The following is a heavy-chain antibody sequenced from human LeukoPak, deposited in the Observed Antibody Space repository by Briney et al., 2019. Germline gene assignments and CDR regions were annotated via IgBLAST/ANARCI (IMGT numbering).Heavy chain of an antibody. CDR1: GYSISSGYY. Sequence: PSETLSLTCTVSGYSISSGYYWGWIRQPPGKGLEWIGSIYHSGSTYYNPSLKSRLTISADTSKNQFSLKLSSVTAADTAVYYCGYSYGYDFHYFDYWGQGTLVTVSS. V-gene: IGHV4-38-2*02. D-gene: IGHD5-18*01. CDR2: IYHSGST. J-gene: IGHJ4*02. CDR3: GYSYGYDFHYFDY.